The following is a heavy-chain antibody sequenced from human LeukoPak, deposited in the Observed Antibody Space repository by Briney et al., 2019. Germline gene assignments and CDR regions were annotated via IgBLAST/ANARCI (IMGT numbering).Heavy chain of an antibody. CDR3: ARVTYYYDSSGYPIRYFDY. J-gene: IGHJ4*02. Sequence: GASVKVSCKAPGYTFTGYYMHWVRQAPGQGLEWMGRINPNSGGTNYAQKFQGRVTMTRDTSISTAYMELSRLRSDDTAVYYCARVTYYYDSSGYPIRYFDYWGQGTLVTVSS. D-gene: IGHD3-22*01. CDR1: GYTFTGYY. CDR2: INPNSGGT. V-gene: IGHV1-2*06.